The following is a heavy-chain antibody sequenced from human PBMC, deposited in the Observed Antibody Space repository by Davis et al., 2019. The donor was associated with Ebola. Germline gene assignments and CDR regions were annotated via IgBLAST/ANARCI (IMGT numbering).Heavy chain of an antibody. CDR1: GASINSGGYH. J-gene: IGHJ4*02. V-gene: IGHV4-39*01. D-gene: IGHD1-26*01. CDR2: IYRSGTT. Sequence: MPSETLSLTCTVSGASINSGGYHWGWIRQPPGKGLEWVGSIYRSGTTYYSPSLRNRVIISVDMSRNQFSLSLSSVTAADTAVYYCAIQILGFTRVFDYWGRGTQVTVSS. CDR3: AIQILGFTRVFDY.